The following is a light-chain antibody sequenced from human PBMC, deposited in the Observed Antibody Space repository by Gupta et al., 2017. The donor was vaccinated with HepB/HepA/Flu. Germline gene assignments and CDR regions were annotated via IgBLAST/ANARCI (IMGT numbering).Light chain of an antibody. J-gene: IGKJ2*01. Sequence: DIQMTQSPSSLSASVGDRVTITCRASQTISTYLNWYQQKPGKAPKVLIYAASSLQSGVPSRFSGSGSGTDFTLTVSSLQPEDIATYYCQQSYSTPYTFGRGTKLEI. CDR2: AAS. V-gene: IGKV1-39*01. CDR1: QTISTY. CDR3: QQSYSTPYT.